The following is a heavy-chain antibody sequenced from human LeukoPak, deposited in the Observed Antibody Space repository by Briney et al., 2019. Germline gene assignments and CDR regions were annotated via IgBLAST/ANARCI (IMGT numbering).Heavy chain of an antibody. CDR3: ARIKFGVVLGERYFDY. D-gene: IGHD3-10*01. V-gene: IGHV3-23*01. J-gene: IGHJ4*02. Sequence: GGSLRLSCAASGFTFSSYGMHWVRQAPGKGLEWVSAISGSGGSTYYADSVKGRFTISRDNSKNTLYLQMNSLRAEDTAVYYCARIKFGVVLGERYFDYWGQGTLVTVSS. CDR2: ISGSGGST. CDR1: GFTFSSYG.